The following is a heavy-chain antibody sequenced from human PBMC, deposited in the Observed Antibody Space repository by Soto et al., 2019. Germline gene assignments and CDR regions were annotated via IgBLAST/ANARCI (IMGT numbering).Heavy chain of an antibody. CDR1: GYTFTGYY. CDR2: MNPNSGNT. Sequence: GASVKVSCKASGYTFTGYYMHWVRQAPGQGLEWMGWMNPNSGNTGYAQKFQGRVTMTRNTSISTAYMELSSLRSEDTAVYYCARARKQWLVYFDAFDIWGQGTMVTVSS. CDR3: ARARKQWLVYFDAFDI. J-gene: IGHJ3*02. V-gene: IGHV1-8*02. D-gene: IGHD6-19*01.